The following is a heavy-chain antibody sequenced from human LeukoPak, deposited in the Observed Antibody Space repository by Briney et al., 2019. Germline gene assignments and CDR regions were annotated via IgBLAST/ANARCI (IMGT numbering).Heavy chain of an antibody. J-gene: IGHJ6*03. CDR3: ARGPDNSYYYYYYMDV. D-gene: IGHD1-1*01. Sequence: SETLSLTCTVSGGSISSYYWSWIRQPPGKGLEWIGYIYYSGSTNYNPSLKSRVTISVDTSKNQFSLKLSSVTAADTAVYYCARGPDNSYYYYYYMDVWGKGTTVTISS. V-gene: IGHV4-59*13. CDR2: IYYSGST. CDR1: GGSISSYY.